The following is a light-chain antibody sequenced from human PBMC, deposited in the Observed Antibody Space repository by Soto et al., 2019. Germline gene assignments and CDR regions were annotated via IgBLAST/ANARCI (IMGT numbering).Light chain of an antibody. V-gene: IGKV3-20*01. J-gene: IGKJ5*01. CDR2: GAS. Sequence: EIVLTQSPGTLSLSPGERATLSCRASQSVNRSYLVWYQQRPGQAPRLLIYGASSRATGIPDRFSGSASGADFTLTISRLEPEEFAVYYCQQFGSSPITFGQGTRLEIK. CDR1: QSVNRSY. CDR3: QQFGSSPIT.